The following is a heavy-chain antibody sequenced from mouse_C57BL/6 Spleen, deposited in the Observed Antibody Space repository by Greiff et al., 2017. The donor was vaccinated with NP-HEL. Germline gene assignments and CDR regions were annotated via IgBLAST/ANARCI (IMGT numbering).Heavy chain of an antibody. J-gene: IGHJ2*01. Sequence: VQLQQPGAELVKPGASVKLSCKASGYTFTSYWMHWVKQRPGQGLEWIGMIHPNSGSTNYNEKFKSKATLTVDKSSSTAYMQLSSLTSEDSAVDYCARVYGSSLHYFDYWGQGTTLTVSS. D-gene: IGHD1-1*01. CDR1: GYTFTSYW. V-gene: IGHV1-64*01. CDR2: IHPNSGST. CDR3: ARVYGSSLHYFDY.